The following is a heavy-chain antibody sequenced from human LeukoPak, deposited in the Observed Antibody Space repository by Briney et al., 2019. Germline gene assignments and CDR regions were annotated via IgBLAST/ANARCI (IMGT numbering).Heavy chain of an antibody. Sequence: GGSLRLSCAASGFTFSSYEMNWVRQAPGKGLEWVSYISSSGSTIYYADSVKGRFTISRDNAKNSLYLQMNSLRAEDTAVYYCARELSGSYEYYFDYWGQGTLVTVSS. J-gene: IGHJ4*02. CDR3: ARELSGSYEYYFDY. CDR1: GFTFSSYE. D-gene: IGHD1-26*01. CDR2: ISSSGSTI. V-gene: IGHV3-48*03.